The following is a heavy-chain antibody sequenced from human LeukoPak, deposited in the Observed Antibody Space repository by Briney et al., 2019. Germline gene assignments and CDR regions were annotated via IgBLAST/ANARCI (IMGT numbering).Heavy chain of an antibody. D-gene: IGHD1-26*01. Sequence: SETLSLTCIDSGGSIGNYYWTWIRQPPGKGLEWIGHIYHSGATKYNASLESRVTMSVDTSKNQFSLKLNSVTAADTAIYHCARYSGSPYWYLDHWGQGVLVTVSS. CDR3: ARYSGSPYWYLDH. V-gene: IGHV4-59*01. J-gene: IGHJ4*02. CDR2: IYHSGAT. CDR1: GGSIGNYY.